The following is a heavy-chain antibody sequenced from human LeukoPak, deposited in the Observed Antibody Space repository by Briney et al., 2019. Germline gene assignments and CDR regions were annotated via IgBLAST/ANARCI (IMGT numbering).Heavy chain of an antibody. Sequence: SVKVSCKASRGTFSSYALNWVRQAPGQGLEWMGGIIPVFHTSNYAPKFHGRVTITADESTNTVYMELTSLRSEDTAVYYCAREGSSGWGRTDAFDIWGQGTMVTVSS. V-gene: IGHV1-69*13. CDR2: IIPVFHTS. J-gene: IGHJ3*02. CDR1: RGTFSSYA. D-gene: IGHD6-19*01. CDR3: AREGSSGWGRTDAFDI.